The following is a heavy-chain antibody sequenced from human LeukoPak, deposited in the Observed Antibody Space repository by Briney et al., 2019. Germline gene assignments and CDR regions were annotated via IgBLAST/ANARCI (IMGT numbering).Heavy chain of an antibody. D-gene: IGHD3-10*01. CDR3: ASAGGD. CDR1: GFTFDDYA. Sequence: GGSLRLSCAASGFTFDDYAMHWVRHAPGKGLEWVSGISWNSGSIGYADSVKGRFTISRDNAKNSLYLQMNSLRAEDTALYYCASAGGDWGQGTLVTVSS. V-gene: IGHV3-9*01. CDR2: ISWNSGSI. J-gene: IGHJ4*02.